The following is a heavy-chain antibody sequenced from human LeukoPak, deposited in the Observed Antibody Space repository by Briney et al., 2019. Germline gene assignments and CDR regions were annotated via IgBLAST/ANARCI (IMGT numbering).Heavy chain of an antibody. D-gene: IGHD4-17*01. CDR2: ISSNGGST. V-gene: IGHV3-64*01. Sequence: GGSLRLSCAASGFTFSSYAMPWVRQAPGKGLEYVSAISSNGGSTYYANSVKGRFTISRDNSKNTLYLQMGSLRAEDMAVYYCARGSGYGDYSQSTFDIWGQGTMVTVSS. CDR3: ARGSGYGDYSQSTFDI. CDR1: GFTFSSYA. J-gene: IGHJ3*02.